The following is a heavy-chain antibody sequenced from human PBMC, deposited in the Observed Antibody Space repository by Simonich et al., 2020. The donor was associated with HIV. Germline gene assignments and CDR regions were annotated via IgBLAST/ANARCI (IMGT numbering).Heavy chain of an antibody. V-gene: IGHV1-69*13. Sequence: QVQLVQSGAEVKKPGSSVKVSCKASGGTFSSYAISWVRQAPGQGLEWMGRFIPIFGTSNYAQKFQGRVTITVDESPSTAYMELRSLRSDDTAVYYCASTSGVWFGEGWYFDLWGRGTLVTVSS. CDR1: GGTFSSYA. D-gene: IGHD3-10*01. CDR2: FIPIFGTS. J-gene: IGHJ2*01. CDR3: ASTSGVWFGEGWYFDL.